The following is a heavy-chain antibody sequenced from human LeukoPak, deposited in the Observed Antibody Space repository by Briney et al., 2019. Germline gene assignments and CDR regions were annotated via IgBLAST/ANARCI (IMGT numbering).Heavy chain of an antibody. CDR1: GFTFSSYA. J-gene: IGHJ4*02. Sequence: GGSLRLSXAASGFTFSSYAMSWVRQAPGKGLEWVSAISGSGGSTYYADSVKGRFTISRDNSKNTLYLQMNSLRAEDTAVYYSAKVGGSYDYFDYWGQGTLVTVSS. CDR2: ISGSGGST. D-gene: IGHD1-26*01. CDR3: AKVGGSYDYFDY. V-gene: IGHV3-23*01.